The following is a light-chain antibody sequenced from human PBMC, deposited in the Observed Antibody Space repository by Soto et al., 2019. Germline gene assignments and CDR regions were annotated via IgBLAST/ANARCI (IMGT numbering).Light chain of an antibody. J-gene: IGLJ1*01. Sequence: LTQPASVSGSPGQSITMSCTGTIDDVGAYNYVSWYQQRPGSAPQLIMYDVNNRPSGASNRFSGSKSVHTAYLTISGLQGDDEANNHCSSSTSTYSLVFGTGRKVPV. V-gene: IGLV2-14*03. CDR2: DVN. CDR3: SSSTSTYSLV. CDR1: IDDVGAYNY.